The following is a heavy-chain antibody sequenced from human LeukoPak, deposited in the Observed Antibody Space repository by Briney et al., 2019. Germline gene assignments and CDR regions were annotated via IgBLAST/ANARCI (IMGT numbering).Heavy chain of an antibody. J-gene: IGHJ4*02. CDR2: ISSSSSYI. V-gene: IGHV3-21*01. D-gene: IGHD5-24*01. CDR3: AREGEDVEMANSLDY. Sequence: KPGGSLRLSCAASGFTFSSYAMNWVRQAPGKGLEWVSSISSSSSYIYYADSVKGRFTISRDNAKNSLYLQMNSLRAEDTAVYYCAREGEDVEMANSLDYWGQGTLVTVSS. CDR1: GFTFSSYA.